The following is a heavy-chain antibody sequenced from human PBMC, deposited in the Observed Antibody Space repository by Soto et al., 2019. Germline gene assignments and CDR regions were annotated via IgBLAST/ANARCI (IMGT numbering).Heavy chain of an antibody. D-gene: IGHD1-26*01. CDR1: GFTSISSS. CDR2: IVVGSGRT. CDR3: AAVQGGGATFHF. J-gene: IGHJ4*02. Sequence: SVKVSCKASGFTSISSSIQWVRQARGQRLEWIGWIVVGSGRTDYAQKFQERLTITRDMSTSTAYMELSSLRLEDTAVYYCAAVQGGGATFHFWGQGSLVXVSS. V-gene: IGHV1-58*02.